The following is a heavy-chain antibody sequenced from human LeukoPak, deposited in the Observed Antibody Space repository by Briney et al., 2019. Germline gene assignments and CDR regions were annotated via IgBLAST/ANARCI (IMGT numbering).Heavy chain of an antibody. J-gene: IGHJ5*02. CDR3: TKGGLTIPRFDP. CDR1: GFTFGEYS. CDR2: IRRKGYGGTT. V-gene: IGHV3-49*04. Sequence: GGSLRLSCSTSGFTFGEYSMSWVRQAPGKGLEWVGSIRRKGYGGTTEYAASVKGRLTISRDDSKSIAYLQMNSLRTEDTAVYFCTKGGLTIPRFDPWGQGTLVTVSS. D-gene: IGHD3-3*01.